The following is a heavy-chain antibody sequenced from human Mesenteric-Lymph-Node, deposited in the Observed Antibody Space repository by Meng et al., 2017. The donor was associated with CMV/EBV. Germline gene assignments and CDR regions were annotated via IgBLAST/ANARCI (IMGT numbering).Heavy chain of an antibody. CDR2: ISGGGGST. J-gene: IGHJ4*02. Sequence: GESLKISCVVSGFTFSSHDMNWVRQAPGKGLEWVSFISGGGGSTYYADSVKGRFTISRDNSKSTLFLQMNSLRAEDTAIYYCAKDLGYSNGHALGYWGQGTLVTVSS. D-gene: IGHD2-15*01. CDR3: AKDLGYSNGHALGY. V-gene: IGHV3-23*01. CDR1: GFTFSSHD.